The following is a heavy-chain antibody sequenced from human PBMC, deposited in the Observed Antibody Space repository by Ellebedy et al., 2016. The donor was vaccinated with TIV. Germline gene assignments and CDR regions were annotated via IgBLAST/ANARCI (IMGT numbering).Heavy chain of an antibody. CDR1: GFTFSDYA. D-gene: IGHD1-26*01. CDR3: AKASSGAGSHYYYYYGMDV. J-gene: IGHJ6*02. CDR2: ISGSGGST. Sequence: GESLKISXAVSGFTFSDYAMSWVRQAPGKGLEWVSGISGSGGSTYYADSVKGRFTISRDNSKNTLYLQMNSLRAEDTAVFYCAKASSGAGSHYYYYYGMDVWGQGTTVTVSS. V-gene: IGHV3-23*01.